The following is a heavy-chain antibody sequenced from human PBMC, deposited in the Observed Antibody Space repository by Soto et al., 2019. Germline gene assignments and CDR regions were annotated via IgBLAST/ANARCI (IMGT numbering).Heavy chain of an antibody. Sequence: SETLSLTCTVSGGSISSSSYYWGWIRQPPGKGLEWIGSIYYSGSTYYNPSLKSRVTISVDTSKNQFSLKLSSVTAADTAVYYCARLWARSGYYKPYYYGMDVWGQGTTVTVSS. CDR2: IYYSGST. CDR1: GGSISSSSYY. D-gene: IGHD3-3*01. CDR3: ARLWARSGYYKPYYYGMDV. J-gene: IGHJ6*02. V-gene: IGHV4-39*01.